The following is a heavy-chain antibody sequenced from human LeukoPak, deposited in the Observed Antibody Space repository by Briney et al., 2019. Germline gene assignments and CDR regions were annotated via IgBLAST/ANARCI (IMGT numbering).Heavy chain of an antibody. CDR2: ISYDGSNK. V-gene: IGHV3-30*18. CDR3: AKVGIVGASGLPDKIDS. J-gene: IGHJ4*02. D-gene: IGHD1-26*01. Sequence: GRSLRLSCAAAGFTFSSYGMHWVRQAPGKGREWVAVISYDGSNKYYPDSVKGRFTISRDNSKNTLYLQMNSPRAEDTAVYYCAKVGIVGASGLPDKIDSWGQGTLVTVSS. CDR1: GFTFSSYG.